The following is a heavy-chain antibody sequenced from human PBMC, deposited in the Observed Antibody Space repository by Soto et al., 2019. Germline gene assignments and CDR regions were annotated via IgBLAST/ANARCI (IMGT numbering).Heavy chain of an antibody. CDR1: GYTFTSYG. D-gene: IGHD3-22*01. CDR2: ISAYNGNT. CDR3: ARDAERLYDSSGYYSV. V-gene: IGHV1-18*01. Sequence: ASVKVSCKASGYTFTSYGISWVRQAPGQGLEWMGWISAYNGNTNYAQKLQGRVTMTTDTSTSTAYMELRSLRSDDTAVYYCARDAERLYDSSGYYSVWGQGTLVTVSS. J-gene: IGHJ4*02.